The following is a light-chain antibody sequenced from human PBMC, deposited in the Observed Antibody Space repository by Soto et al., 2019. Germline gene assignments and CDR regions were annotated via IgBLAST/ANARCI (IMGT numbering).Light chain of an antibody. CDR2: DAF. CDR3: QQYASYPWT. Sequence: DIQLTQIPSTLSASIGDRVTITCRASQSLSGWLAWYQQTPGKAPKLLISDAFRLESGVPSRFRGSGSGTEFSLTISNLQPGDSATFYCQQYASYPWTFGRGTKG. J-gene: IGKJ1*01. CDR1: QSLSGW. V-gene: IGKV1-5*01.